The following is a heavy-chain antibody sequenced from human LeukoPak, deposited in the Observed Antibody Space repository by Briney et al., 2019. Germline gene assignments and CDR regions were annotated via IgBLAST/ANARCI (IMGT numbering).Heavy chain of an antibody. CDR1: GFPFSSYS. V-gene: IGHV3-48*01. D-gene: IGHD3-22*01. CDR2: ITSSSSTM. J-gene: IGHJ4*02. CDR3: ARKSGSSGYPFDY. Sequence: SGGSLRLSCAASGFPFSSYSMNWVRQAPGKGLEWVSYITSSSSTMYYADAVKGRSAISRDNAKNSLYLQMNRLRAEDTAVYYCARKSGSSGYPFDYWGQGILVTVSS.